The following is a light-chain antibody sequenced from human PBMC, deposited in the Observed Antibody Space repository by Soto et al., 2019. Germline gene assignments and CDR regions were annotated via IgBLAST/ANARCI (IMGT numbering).Light chain of an antibody. CDR3: QQYNNWPRT. CDR1: QSIADS. V-gene: IGKV3-15*01. CDR2: DAS. Sequence: EIVLTQSPGTLSLSPGERASLSCGASQSIADSLAWYQQKPGQAPRLLFYDASTRATGIPARFSGSGSGTEFTLTISSLQSEDFAVYYCQQYNNWPRTFGQGTKVDIK. J-gene: IGKJ1*01.